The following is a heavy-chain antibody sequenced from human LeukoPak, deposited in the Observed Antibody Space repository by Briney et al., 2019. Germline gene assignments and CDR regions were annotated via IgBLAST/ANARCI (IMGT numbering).Heavy chain of an antibody. V-gene: IGHV3-53*01. Sequence: PGRSLRLSCAASGFNVSRNYMNWVRQAPGKGLEWVSVIYSGGSTYYADSVKGRFTISRDISKNTLYLQINSLRAEDTALYYCARGGWGTYDPGNLDFWGQGTLVTVSS. CDR2: IYSGGST. CDR3: ARGGWGTYDPGNLDF. D-gene: IGHD6-19*01. CDR1: GFNVSRNY. J-gene: IGHJ4*02.